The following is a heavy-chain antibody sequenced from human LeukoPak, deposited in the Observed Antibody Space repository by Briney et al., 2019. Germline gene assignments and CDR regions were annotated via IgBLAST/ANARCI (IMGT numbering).Heavy chain of an antibody. CDR2: IYPGDSDT. V-gene: IGHV5-51*01. D-gene: IGHD5-24*01. CDR3: ARHTVEMATIADY. CDR1: GYSFTSYW. J-gene: IGHJ4*02. Sequence: GXXLQISCKGSGYSFTSYWIGWVRQLPGKGLEWMGIIYPGDSDTRYSPSFQGQVTISADKSISTAYLQWSSLKASDTAMYYCARHTVEMATIADYWGQGTLVTVSS.